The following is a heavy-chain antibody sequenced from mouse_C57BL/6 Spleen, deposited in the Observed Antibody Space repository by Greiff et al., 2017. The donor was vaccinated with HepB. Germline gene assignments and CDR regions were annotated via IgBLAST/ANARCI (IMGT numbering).Heavy chain of an antibody. CDR1: GFSLTSYG. V-gene: IGHV2-5*01. D-gene: IGHD2-1*01. J-gene: IGHJ4*01. Sequence: VQRVESGPGLVQPSQSLSITCTVSGFSLTSYGVHWVRQSPGKGLEWLGVIWRGGSTDYNAAFMSRLSITKDNSKSQVFFKMNSLQADDTAIYYCAKRIYYGNAMDYWGQGTSVTVSS. CDR2: IWRGGST. CDR3: AKRIYYGNAMDY.